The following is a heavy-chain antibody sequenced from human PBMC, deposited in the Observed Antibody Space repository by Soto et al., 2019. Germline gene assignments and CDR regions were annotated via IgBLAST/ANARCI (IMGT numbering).Heavy chain of an antibody. D-gene: IGHD6-25*01. J-gene: IGHJ6*02. CDR3: ARQGAALRDYYYGMDV. V-gene: IGHV1-69*12. Sequence: QVQLVQSGAEVKKPGSSVKVSCKASGGTFSRYAISWVRQAPGQGLEWMGGIIPIFGTANYAQKFQGRVTITADEXTXTDYMELSSLRSEDTAVYYCARQGAALRDYYYGMDVWGQGTTVTVSS. CDR2: IIPIFGTA. CDR1: GGTFSRYA.